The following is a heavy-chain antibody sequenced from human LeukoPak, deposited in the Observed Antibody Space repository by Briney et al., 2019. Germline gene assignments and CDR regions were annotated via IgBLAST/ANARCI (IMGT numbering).Heavy chain of an antibody. CDR1: GFTLSSYA. CDR3: AKDPFSARITIFGVVNY. Sequence: GGSLRLSCAASGFTLSSYAMSWVRQAPGKGLEWVSAISGSGGSTYYADSVKGRFTISRDNSKNTLYLQMNSLRAEDTAVYYCAKDPFSARITIFGVVNYWGQGTLVTVSS. CDR2: ISGSGGST. D-gene: IGHD3-3*01. V-gene: IGHV3-23*01. J-gene: IGHJ4*02.